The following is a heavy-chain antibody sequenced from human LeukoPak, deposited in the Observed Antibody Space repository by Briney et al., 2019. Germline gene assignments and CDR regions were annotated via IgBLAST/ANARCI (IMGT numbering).Heavy chain of an antibody. J-gene: IGHJ6*03. CDR1: GFTFSSYA. D-gene: IGHD3-10*01. CDR2: ISGSGGST. CDR3: ASGTGVRGVIPRDYYMDV. Sequence: GGSLRLSCAASGFTFSSYAMSWVRQAPGKGLEWVSAISGSGGSTYYADSVKGRFTISRDNSKNTLYLQMNSLRAEDTAVYYCASGTGVRGVIPRDYYMDVWGKGTTVTVSS. V-gene: IGHV3-23*01.